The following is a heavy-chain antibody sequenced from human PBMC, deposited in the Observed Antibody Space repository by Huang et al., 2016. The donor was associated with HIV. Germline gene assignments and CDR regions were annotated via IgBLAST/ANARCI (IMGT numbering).Heavy chain of an antibody. CDR3: ATKTAAMDI. V-gene: IGHV3-7*01. CDR1: TFTFGAYW. Sequence: VESGGRLVQPGGSIRLSGVGSTFTFGAYWMSWVLQSPGKGLEWVANIKQDESEKYYVESVKGRFNISRDNAKKVLFLEMNNVRVEDTATYYCATKTAAMDIWGQGTTVTVS. CDR2: IKQDESEK. J-gene: IGHJ6*02. D-gene: IGHD1-7*01.